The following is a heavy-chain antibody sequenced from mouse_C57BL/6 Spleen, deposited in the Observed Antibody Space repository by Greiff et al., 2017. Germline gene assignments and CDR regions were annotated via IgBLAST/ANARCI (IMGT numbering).Heavy chain of an antibody. CDR2: IHPNSGST. CDR1: GYTFTSYW. V-gene: IGHV1-64*01. D-gene: IGHD2-4*01. J-gene: IGHJ3*01. CDR3: ARDDYDGWFAY. Sequence: QVQLQQPGAELVKPGASVTLSCKASGYTFTSYWMHWVKQRPGQGLEWIGMIHPNSGSTNYNEKFKSKATLTVDKSSSTAYMQLSSLTSEDSAVYYCARDDYDGWFAYWGQGTLVTVSA.